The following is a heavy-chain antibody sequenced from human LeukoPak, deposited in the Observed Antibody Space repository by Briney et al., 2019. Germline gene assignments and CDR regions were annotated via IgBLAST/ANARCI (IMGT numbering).Heavy chain of an antibody. D-gene: IGHD3-10*01. CDR2: IIPILGIA. V-gene: IGHV1-69*04. CDR3: AREGANHYGSGEAWFDP. CDR1: GGTFSSYA. Sequence: SVKVSCKASGGTFSSYAISWVRQAPGQGLEWMGRIIPILGIANYAQKFQGRVTITADKSTSTAYMELSSLRSEDTAVYYCAREGANHYGSGEAWFDPWGQGTLVTVYS. J-gene: IGHJ5*02.